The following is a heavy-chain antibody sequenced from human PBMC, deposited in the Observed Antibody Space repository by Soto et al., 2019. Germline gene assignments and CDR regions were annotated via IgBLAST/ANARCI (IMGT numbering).Heavy chain of an antibody. V-gene: IGHV3-23*01. J-gene: IGHJ4*02. D-gene: IGHD6-13*01. CDR1: GFTFSSYA. CDR3: ARRGPGTYFDY. Sequence: EVQLLESGGGLVQPGGSLRLSCAASGFTFSSYAMSWVRQAPGKGLEWVSVISGSGDSTYYADSVKGRFTISRDNSKNRLYLQMNSLRAGETAVYYCARRGPGTYFDYWGQGTLVTVSS. CDR2: ISGSGDST.